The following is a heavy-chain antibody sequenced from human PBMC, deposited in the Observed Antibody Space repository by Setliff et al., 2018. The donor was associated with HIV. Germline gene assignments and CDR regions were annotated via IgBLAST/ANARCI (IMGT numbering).Heavy chain of an antibody. CDR3: ARLGSGWSDSYYYAMDV. V-gene: IGHV1-69*10. Sequence: ASVKVSCKASGGTFSSYAISWVRQAPGQGLEWMGGIIPILGIANYAQKFQGRVTITADKSTSTAYMELRSLRSDDTAVYYCARLGSGWSDSYYYAMDVWGQGTTVTVSS. J-gene: IGHJ6*02. CDR2: IIPILGIA. D-gene: IGHD6-19*01. CDR1: GGTFSSYA.